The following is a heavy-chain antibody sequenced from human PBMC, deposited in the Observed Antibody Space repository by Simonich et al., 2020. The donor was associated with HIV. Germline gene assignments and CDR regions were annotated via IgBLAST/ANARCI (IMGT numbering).Heavy chain of an antibody. Sequence: QVQLQQWGAGLLKPSETLSLTCAVYGGSFSGYYWGWIRQPPGKGLEWIGEINHSGRTIYSPSLKSRVTISGDPSKNQFSLKLSSVTAADTAVYYCARQSLAARLFDDWGQGTLVTVSS. CDR3: ARQSLAARLFDD. CDR2: INHSGRT. D-gene: IGHD6-6*01. J-gene: IGHJ4*02. V-gene: IGHV4-34*01. CDR1: GGSFSGYY.